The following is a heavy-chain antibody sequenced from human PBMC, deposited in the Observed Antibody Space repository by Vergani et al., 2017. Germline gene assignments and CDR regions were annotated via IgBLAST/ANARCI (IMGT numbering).Heavy chain of an antibody. D-gene: IGHD6-13*01. CDR2: INHSGST. CDR1: GGSFSGYY. V-gene: IGHV4-34*01. CDR3: ARVSRIAAAGKQPGYYYYGMDV. Sequence: QVQLQQWGAGLLKPSETLSLTCAVYGGSFSGYYWSWIRQPPGKGLEWIGEINHSGSTNYNPYLKSRVTISVDTSKNQFSLKLSSVTAADTAVYYCARVSRIAAAGKQPGYYYYGMDVWGQGTTVTVSS. J-gene: IGHJ6*02.